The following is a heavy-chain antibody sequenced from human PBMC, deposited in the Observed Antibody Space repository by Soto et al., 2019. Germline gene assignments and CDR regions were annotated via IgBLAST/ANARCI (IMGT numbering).Heavy chain of an antibody. D-gene: IGHD6-6*01. CDR3: ARADGSSDYYYYGMDV. J-gene: IGHJ6*02. CDR1: GGTFSSYA. CDR2: IIPIFGTA. V-gene: IGHV1-69*13. Sequence: GASVKVSCKASGGTFSSYAISWVRQAPGQGLGWMGGIIPIFGTANYAQKFQGRVTITADESTSTAYMELSSLRSEDTAVYYCARADGSSDYYYYGMDVWGQGTTVTVSS.